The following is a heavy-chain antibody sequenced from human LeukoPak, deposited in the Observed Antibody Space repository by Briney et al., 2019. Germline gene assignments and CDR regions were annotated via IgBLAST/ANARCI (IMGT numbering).Heavy chain of an antibody. CDR2: MNPNSGNT. D-gene: IGHD3-9*01. V-gene: IGHV1-8*01. CDR1: GYTFTSYD. Sequence: ASVKVSCKASGYTFTSYDINWVRQATGQGREWMGWMNPNSGNTGYAQKFQGRVTMTKNSSISTAYMELSSLRSEDTAVYYCARAGIRYFDWLSNFYYYGMDAWGQGTTVTVSS. CDR3: ARAGIRYFDWLSNFYYYGMDA. J-gene: IGHJ6*02.